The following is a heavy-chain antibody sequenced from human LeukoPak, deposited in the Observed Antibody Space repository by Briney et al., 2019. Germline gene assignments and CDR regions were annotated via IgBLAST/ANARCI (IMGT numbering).Heavy chain of an antibody. Sequence: SETLSLTCTVSGGSISSSSYYWGRIRQPPGKGLEWIGSIYYSGSTYYNPSLKSRVTISVDTSKNQFSLKLSSVTAADTAVYYCASYYYDSSGYYYDLDYWGQGTLVTVSS. CDR2: IYYSGST. J-gene: IGHJ4*02. V-gene: IGHV4-39*01. D-gene: IGHD3-22*01. CDR1: GGSISSSSYY. CDR3: ASYYYDSSGYYYDLDY.